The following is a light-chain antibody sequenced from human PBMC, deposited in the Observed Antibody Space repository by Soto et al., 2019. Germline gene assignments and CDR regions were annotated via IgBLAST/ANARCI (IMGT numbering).Light chain of an antibody. V-gene: IGKV1-16*01. CDR3: EQYYNSPFT. Sequence: DIQMTQSPSSLSSSAGDSVTITCRASQGIRNYLTWFQQKTGKAPQFLIYAASNLQTGVASRFSGSGSGTDFTLTISSLQPEDFATYYCEQYYNSPFTFGRGTKVDIK. CDR2: AAS. J-gene: IGKJ4*02. CDR1: QGIRNY.